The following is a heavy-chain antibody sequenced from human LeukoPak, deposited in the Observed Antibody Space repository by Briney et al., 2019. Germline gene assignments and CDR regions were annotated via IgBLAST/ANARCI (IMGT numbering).Heavy chain of an antibody. Sequence: TGGSLRLSCAASGFTFSSYVMHWVRQAPGKGLEWVAVISSDGSNEYYADSVRGRFTISRDSSKTTLYLQMNSLRAEDTAVYYCARDHRQLAPEVYYYYYMDVWGKGTTVTVSS. D-gene: IGHD6-6*01. CDR3: ARDHRQLAPEVYYYYYMDV. CDR1: GFTFSSYV. CDR2: ISSDGSNE. V-gene: IGHV3-30-3*01. J-gene: IGHJ6*03.